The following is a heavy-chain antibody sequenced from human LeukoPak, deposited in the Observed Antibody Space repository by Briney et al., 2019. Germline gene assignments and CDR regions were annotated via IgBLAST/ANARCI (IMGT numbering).Heavy chain of an antibody. CDR3: ARHTPSDSGSYPLDY. CDR2: IYYGRST. CDR1: GGSIRNFY. Sequence: SETLSLTCTVSGGSIRNFYWSWVRQPPGKGLEWIAYIYYGRSTNYNPSLKSRVTISVDTSKNQFSLKLTSVTAADTAVYYCARHTPSDSGSYPLDYWGQGTLVTVSS. J-gene: IGHJ4*02. D-gene: IGHD3-10*01. V-gene: IGHV4-59*08.